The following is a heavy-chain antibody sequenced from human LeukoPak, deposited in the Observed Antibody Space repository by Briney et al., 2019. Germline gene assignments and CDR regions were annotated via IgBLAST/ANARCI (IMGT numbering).Heavy chain of an antibody. CDR2: ISGSGDTT. CDR1: GFTFTNYA. CDR3: AKDFDTTVVLDAFNM. Sequence: GGSLRLSCAASGFTFTNYAMTWVRQAPGKGLEWVSLISGSGDTTYSADSVKGRFTISRDNSKNTLYLQMLGLRAEDTAVYYCAKDFDTTVVLDAFNMWGQGTLVAVSS. J-gene: IGHJ3*02. V-gene: IGHV3-23*01. D-gene: IGHD4-23*01.